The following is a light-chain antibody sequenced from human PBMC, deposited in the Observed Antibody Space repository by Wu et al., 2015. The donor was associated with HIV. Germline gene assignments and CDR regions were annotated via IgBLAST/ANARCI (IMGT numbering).Light chain of an antibody. CDR3: HHYGSSPVT. CDR2: GTL. J-gene: IGKJ2*01. CDR1: QSISSNY. Sequence: VVLTQSPGTLSLSPGESATLSCRASQSISSNYLAWYQQTPGQSPRLLIYGTLNRAPGIPGRFSGSGSGTDFTLSISRLEPEDFAVYYCHHYGSSPVTFGQGTKLEIK. V-gene: IGKV3-20*01.